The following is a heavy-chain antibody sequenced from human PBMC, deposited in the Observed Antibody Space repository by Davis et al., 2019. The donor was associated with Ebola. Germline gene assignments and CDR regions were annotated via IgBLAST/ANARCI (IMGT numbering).Heavy chain of an antibody. CDR1: GFSFSYDW. Sequence: PGGFLRLSCTASGFSFSYDWVHWVRQPPGKGLEWVARINTDGSFTGYVESVKGRFTIYRDNAKNTLYLQMNSLRVEDTAVYFCARFGSAWSRSYWGQGTLVTVSS. D-gene: IGHD6-19*01. V-gene: IGHV3-74*01. J-gene: IGHJ4*02. CDR3: ARFGSAWSRSY. CDR2: INTDGSFT.